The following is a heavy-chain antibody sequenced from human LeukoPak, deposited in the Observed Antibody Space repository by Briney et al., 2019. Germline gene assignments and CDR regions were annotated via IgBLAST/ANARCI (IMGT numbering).Heavy chain of an antibody. V-gene: IGHV4-59*08. Sequence: SETLSLTCTVSGGSISSYYWSWIRQPPGKGLEWIGYIYYSGSTNYNPSLKSRVTISVDTSKNQFSLKLSSVTAADTAVYYCARGPYDFWSGYYDYYYYYMDVWGKGTTVTVSS. CDR3: ARGPYDFWSGYYDYYYYYMDV. D-gene: IGHD3-3*01. CDR1: GGSISSYY. CDR2: IYYSGST. J-gene: IGHJ6*03.